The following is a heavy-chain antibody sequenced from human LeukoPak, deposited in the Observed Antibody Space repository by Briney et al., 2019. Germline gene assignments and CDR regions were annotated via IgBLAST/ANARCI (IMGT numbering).Heavy chain of an antibody. CDR3: ARPGYCSGGSCPGGFDY. D-gene: IGHD2-15*01. J-gene: IGHJ4*02. V-gene: IGHV4-34*01. CDR1: GGSFSGYY. CDR2: INHSGST. Sequence: SETLSLTCAVYGGSFSGYYWSWIRQPPGKGLEWIGEINHSGSTNYNPSLKSRVTISVDTSKNQFSLKLSSVTAADTAVYYCARPGYCSGGSCPGGFDYWGQGTLVTVSS.